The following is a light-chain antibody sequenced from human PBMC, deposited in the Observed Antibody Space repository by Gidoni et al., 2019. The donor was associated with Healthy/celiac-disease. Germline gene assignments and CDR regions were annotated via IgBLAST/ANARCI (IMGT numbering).Light chain of an antibody. Sequence: DIQMTQYPSSLSASVGDRVTITCQASQDISNYLNWYQQKPGKAPKLLIYDASNLETGVPSRFSGSGSGTDFTFTISSLQPEDIATYYCQQYDNRPGLFTFGPGTKVDIK. CDR3: QQYDNRPGLFT. J-gene: IGKJ3*01. CDR2: DAS. V-gene: IGKV1-33*01. CDR1: QDISNY.